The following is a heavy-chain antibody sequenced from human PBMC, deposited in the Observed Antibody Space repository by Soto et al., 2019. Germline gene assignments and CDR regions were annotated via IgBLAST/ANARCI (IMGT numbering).Heavy chain of an antibody. CDR2: IYPGDSDT. Sequence: EVQLVQSGAEVKKPGESLKISCKGSGYSFTSYWIGWVRQMPGKGLEWMGIIYPGDSDTRYSPSFQGQVTISADKSISTAYLQWRRLKASDTAMYYCARPYGSGSYYNGPPDYWGQGTLVTVSS. D-gene: IGHD3-10*01. J-gene: IGHJ4*02. V-gene: IGHV5-51*01. CDR1: GYSFTSYW. CDR3: ARPYGSGSYYNGPPDY.